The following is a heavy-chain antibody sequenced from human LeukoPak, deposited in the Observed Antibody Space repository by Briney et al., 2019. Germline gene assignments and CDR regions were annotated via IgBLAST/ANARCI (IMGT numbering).Heavy chain of an antibody. CDR2: IKQDGSEE. V-gene: IGHV3-7*01. D-gene: IGHD1-26*01. Sequence: WGSLRLSCAAAGFTFSSYWMSWVRQAPGKGVEGGANIKQDGSEENFVDSVKGRFTISRDNAKKSLYLQMNSLRAEDTAVYYCARGSSAGASLRHDYWGQGTLVTVSS. CDR1: GFTFSSYW. CDR3: ARGSSAGASLRHDY. J-gene: IGHJ4*02.